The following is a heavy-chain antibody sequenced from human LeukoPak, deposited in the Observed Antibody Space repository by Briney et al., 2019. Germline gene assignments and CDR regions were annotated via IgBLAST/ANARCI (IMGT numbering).Heavy chain of an antibody. J-gene: IGHJ4*02. CDR3: ARVGGPQPYDY. V-gene: IGHV1-2*02. D-gene: IGHD6-13*01. Sequence: ASVKVSCKASGYTFTSHYMHWVRQVPGQGLEWMGWINPNSGGTNYAQKFQGRVTMTRDTSISTAYMELSRLRSDDTAVYYCARVGGPQPYDYWGQGTLVTVSS. CDR2: INPNSGGT. CDR1: GYTFTSHY.